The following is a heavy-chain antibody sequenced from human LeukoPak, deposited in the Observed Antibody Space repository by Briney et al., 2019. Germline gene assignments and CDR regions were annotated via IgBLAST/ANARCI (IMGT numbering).Heavy chain of an antibody. J-gene: IGHJ3*02. CDR2: IYYSGST. V-gene: IGHV4-30-4*07. Sequence: PSQTLSLTCAVSGGSISSGGYSWSWIRQPPGKGLEWIGYIYYSGSTYYNPSLKSRVTISVDTSKNQFSLKLSSVTAADTAVYYCAGVRSSSWYGGDAFDIWGQGTMVTVSS. CDR1: GGSISSGGYS. CDR3: AGVRSSSWYGGDAFDI. D-gene: IGHD6-13*01.